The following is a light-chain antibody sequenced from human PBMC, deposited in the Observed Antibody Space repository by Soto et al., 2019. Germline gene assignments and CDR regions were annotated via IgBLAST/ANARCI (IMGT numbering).Light chain of an antibody. Sequence: DIHMTQFPSSLSASVGEKVTITCRASQAISSLLNWYQQKPGKAPRLLIHHASSLQSGVPSRFSGSGSETDFTLTISNLQPEDSATYYCQQSHSTPPDTFGQGTKLEIK. CDR3: QQSHSTPPDT. J-gene: IGKJ2*01. CDR2: HAS. CDR1: QAISSL. V-gene: IGKV1-39*01.